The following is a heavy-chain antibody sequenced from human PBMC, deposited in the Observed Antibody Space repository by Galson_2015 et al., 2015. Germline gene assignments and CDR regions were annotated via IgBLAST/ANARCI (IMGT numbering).Heavy chain of an antibody. CDR1: GFTFRAYD. CDR2: VTITGDT. Sequence: SLRLSCAASGFTFRAYDMHWVRQAPGKGLEWVSTVTITGDTYYAGSVKDRFTISREDARNSFYLQMNNLRAGDTAVYFCTREAPLNLLYAVLNAGIDVWGPGTTVSVSS. V-gene: IGHV3-13*01. D-gene: IGHD5/OR15-5a*01. CDR3: TREAPLNLLYAVLNAGIDV. J-gene: IGHJ6*02.